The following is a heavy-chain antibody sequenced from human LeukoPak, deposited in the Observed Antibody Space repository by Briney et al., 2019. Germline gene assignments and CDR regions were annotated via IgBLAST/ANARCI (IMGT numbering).Heavy chain of an antibody. V-gene: IGHV4-59*01. Sequence: SETLSLTCTVSGASISSYYWSWIRQPPGKGLEWIGYIDYSGSANYSPSLKSRVTISVDTSKNQFFLKLSSVTAADTAVYYCARHYYSDPFDYWGQGTLVTVSS. CDR1: GASISSYY. J-gene: IGHJ4*02. CDR2: IDYSGSA. CDR3: ARHYYSDPFDY. D-gene: IGHD4-17*01.